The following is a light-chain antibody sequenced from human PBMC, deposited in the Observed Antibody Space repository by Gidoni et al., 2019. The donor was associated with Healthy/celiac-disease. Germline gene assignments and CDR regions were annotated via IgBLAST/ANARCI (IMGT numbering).Light chain of an antibody. Sequence: IQITQSPSSLSASAGDRVTITCRASKDISNYLNWYQQKPGHAPKLLIYDASNIDTRVTSRFSGSGSGTDFTFTIISLQPEDIATYYWQQYDNPALTFGGGTKVEIK. CDR1: KDISNY. V-gene: IGKV1-33*01. J-gene: IGKJ4*01. CDR2: DAS. CDR3: QQYDNPALT.